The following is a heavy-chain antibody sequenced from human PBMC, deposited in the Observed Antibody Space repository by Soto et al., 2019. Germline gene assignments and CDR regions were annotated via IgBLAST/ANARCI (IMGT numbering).Heavy chain of an antibody. Sequence: PGGSLRLSCAASGVTVSSYAMSWVRQAPGKGLEWVSGISGSGGSTYYADSVKGRFTISRDNSKNTLYLQMNSLRAEDTALYYCVGYGSGTYYKKVIDWWGQGTLVTVSS. D-gene: IGHD3-10*01. CDR1: GVTVSSYA. V-gene: IGHV3-23*01. CDR2: ISGSGGST. CDR3: VGYGSGTYYKKVIDW. J-gene: IGHJ4*02.